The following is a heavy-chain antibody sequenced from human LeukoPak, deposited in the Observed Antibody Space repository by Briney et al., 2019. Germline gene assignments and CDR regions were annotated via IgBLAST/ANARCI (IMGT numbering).Heavy chain of an antibody. CDR3: ARDAQRGFDYSNSLKY. CDR1: GFIFSHYG. V-gene: IGHV3-33*01. J-gene: IGHJ4*01. CDR2: IWSDGSNR. D-gene: IGHD4-11*01. Sequence: PGKSLRLSCVASGFIFSHYGMHWVRQAPGKGVEWVAVIWSDGSNRFYADSVKGRFTISRDNSQNTVSLEMNSLRVDDTAIYYCARDAQRGFDYSNSLKYWGHGTLVTVSS.